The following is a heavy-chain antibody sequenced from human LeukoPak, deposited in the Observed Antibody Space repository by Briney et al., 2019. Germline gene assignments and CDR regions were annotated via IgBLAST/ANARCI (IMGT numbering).Heavy chain of an antibody. J-gene: IGHJ4*02. V-gene: IGHV4-34*01. CDR1: GGSFSGYY. CDR2: INHSGRT. Sequence: SETLSLTCAVYGGSFSGYYWSWVRQPPGKGLECIGEINHSGRTKYNPSLTSRGTISVDTSKKQFSLKLSSVTAADTAVYYCARGVRSPDSSGYSYGFNYWGQGTLVTVSS. CDR3: ARGVRSPDSSGYSYGFNY. D-gene: IGHD5-18*01.